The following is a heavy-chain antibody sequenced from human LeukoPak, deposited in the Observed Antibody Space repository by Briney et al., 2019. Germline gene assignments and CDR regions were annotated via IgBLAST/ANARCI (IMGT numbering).Heavy chain of an antibody. D-gene: IGHD6-25*01. CDR3: ARDRLYSSVYYYGMDV. CDR2: IYHSGST. CDR1: GGSISSGGYS. V-gene: IGHV4-30-2*01. J-gene: IGHJ6*02. Sequence: SETLSLTCAVSGGSISSGGYSWSWIRQPPGKGLEWIGYIYHSGSTYYNPSLKSRVTISVDRFKNQFSLKLSSVTAADTAVYYCARDRLYSSVYYYGMDVWGQGTTVTVSS.